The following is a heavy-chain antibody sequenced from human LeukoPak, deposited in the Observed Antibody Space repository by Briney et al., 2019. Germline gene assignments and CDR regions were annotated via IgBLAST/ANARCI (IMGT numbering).Heavy chain of an antibody. CDR1: GFTFSTYG. Sequence: GGSLRLSCAASGFTFSTYGMSWVRHAPGKGLECVSGISGSGGNTYYADSVKGRFTISRDNSKNTLYLQMNSLRADDTAVYYCAIGNAVMVTLGLFGYWGQGTLVTVSS. J-gene: IGHJ4*02. CDR3: AIGNAVMVTLGLFGY. CDR2: ISGSGGNT. D-gene: IGHD5-18*01. V-gene: IGHV3-23*01.